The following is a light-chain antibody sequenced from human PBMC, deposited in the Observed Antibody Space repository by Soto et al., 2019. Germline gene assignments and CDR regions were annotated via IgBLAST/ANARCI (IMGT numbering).Light chain of an antibody. CDR3: SLYTSENNHV. CDR1: STDFVSYNR. J-gene: IGLJ1*01. V-gene: IGLV2-18*01. Sequence: QAALTHPPSVSGSPGQAVAISCTGTSTDFVSYNRVSWYQQPPGTAPKLIIYEASNRPSGVPDRFSGSKSGNTASLTISGLQAAEEADYYCSLYTSENNHVFGTGTKVTVL. CDR2: EAS.